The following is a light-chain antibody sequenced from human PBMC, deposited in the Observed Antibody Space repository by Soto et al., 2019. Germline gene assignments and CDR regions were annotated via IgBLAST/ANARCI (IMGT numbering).Light chain of an antibody. CDR3: CSYAGSYTYV. CDR1: SSDVGAYNF. V-gene: IGLV2-11*01. CDR2: DVT. J-gene: IGLJ1*01. Sequence: QSALTQPRSVSGSPGQSVTISCTGTSSDVGAYNFVSWYQQHPGKAPKLVIYDVTKRPSGVPDRLSGSKSGNTASLTISGLQADDEADFYCCSYAGSYTYVFGTGTKLTVL.